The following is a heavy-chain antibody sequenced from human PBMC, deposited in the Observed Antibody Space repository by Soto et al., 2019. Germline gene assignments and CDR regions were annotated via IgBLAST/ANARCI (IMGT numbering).Heavy chain of an antibody. Sequence: SETLSLTCAVSGGSIIGTQWWTWVRQSPGKGLEWIGEIYHNGTTNYNPSLKSRLTISVDTSKNHFSLSLTPVTVRDTATYFCARGPQYWGPGKLVTVSS. CDR1: GGSIIGTQW. CDR2: IYHNGTT. CDR3: ARGPQY. V-gene: IGHV4-4*02. J-gene: IGHJ4*02.